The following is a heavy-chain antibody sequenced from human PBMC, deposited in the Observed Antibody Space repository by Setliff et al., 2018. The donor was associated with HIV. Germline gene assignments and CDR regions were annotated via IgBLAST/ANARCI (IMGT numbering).Heavy chain of an antibody. CDR3: ARDIPPEYPGFDL. D-gene: IGHD6-6*01. Sequence: GESLKISCAASGFRFSDYYMNWIRQAPGKGLEWISSISSSGRTIKYADSVKGRFTISRDNAKRSLYQQMNSLRVEDTAVYYCARDIPPEYPGFDLWGQGTVVTVSS. CDR1: GFRFSDYY. CDR2: ISSSGRTI. V-gene: IGHV3-11*04. J-gene: IGHJ3*01.